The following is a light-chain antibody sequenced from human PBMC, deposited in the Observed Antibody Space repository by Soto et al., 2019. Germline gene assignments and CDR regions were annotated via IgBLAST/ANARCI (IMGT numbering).Light chain of an antibody. CDR3: SSYASSSTVV. J-gene: IGLJ2*01. CDR2: DVS. V-gene: IGLV2-14*01. Sequence: QSALTQPASVSGSPGQSITISCTGTSSDVGGYNYVSWYQQHPGKDPKLMIYDVSSRPSGVSNRFSGSKSGNTASLTISGLQAEDEADYYCSSYASSSTVVFGGGTKVTLL. CDR1: SSDVGGYNY.